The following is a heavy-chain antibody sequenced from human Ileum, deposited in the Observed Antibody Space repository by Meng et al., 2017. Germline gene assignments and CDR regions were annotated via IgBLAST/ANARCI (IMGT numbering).Heavy chain of an antibody. CDR3: ARKRWELLDGFDV. CDR2: IGRSGTNI. CDR1: GFTFSSYG. D-gene: IGHD1-26*01. V-gene: IGHV3-48*03. Sequence: GESLKISCAASGFTFSSYGMNWVRQAPGKGLEWVSNIGRSGTNIYYADSVKGRFTISRDNAKNSLYLQMSNLRAEDTALYYCARKRWELLDGFDVWGQGTVVTVSS. J-gene: IGHJ3*01.